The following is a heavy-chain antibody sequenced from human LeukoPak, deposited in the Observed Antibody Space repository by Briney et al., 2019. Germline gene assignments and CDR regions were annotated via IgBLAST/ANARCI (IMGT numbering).Heavy chain of an antibody. Sequence: GASVKVSCKASGYTFTSYGISWVRQAPGQGLEWMGWISAYNGNTNYAQKLQGRVTMTTDTSTSTAYMELRSLRSDDTAVYYCARDRRDAYYYGSGSYYIPDVFDIWGQGTMVTVSS. CDR3: ARDRRDAYYYGSGSYYIPDVFDI. J-gene: IGHJ3*02. CDR2: ISAYNGNT. V-gene: IGHV1-18*01. CDR1: GYTFTSYG. D-gene: IGHD3-10*01.